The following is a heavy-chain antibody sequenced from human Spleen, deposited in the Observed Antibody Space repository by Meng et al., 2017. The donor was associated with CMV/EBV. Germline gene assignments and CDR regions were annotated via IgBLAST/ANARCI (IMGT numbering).Heavy chain of an antibody. CDR2: VSSSSSYI. D-gene: IGHD3-3*01. CDR1: GFTFNNDW. V-gene: IGHV3-21*01. Sequence: GESLKISCAASGFTFNNDWMNWVRQAPGKGLEWVAGVSSSSSYIYYADSVKGRFTISRDNAKNSLYLQMNSLRAEDTAVYYCARDILRFLEWLLSGMDVWGQGTTVTVSS. J-gene: IGHJ6*02. CDR3: ARDILRFLEWLLSGMDV.